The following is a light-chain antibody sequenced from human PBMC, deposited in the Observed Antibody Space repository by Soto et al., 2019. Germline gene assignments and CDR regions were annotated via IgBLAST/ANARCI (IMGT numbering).Light chain of an antibody. Sequence: DIQMTQSPSSLSASVGDRVTITCQASQDISNYLNWYQQKPGKAPKLLIYDASNLETGVPSRFSGSGSGTDFTLTISSLQPEDFATYYCQQANSFPPCFGQGTRLEIK. CDR1: QDISNY. CDR3: QQANSFPPC. V-gene: IGKV1-33*01. CDR2: DAS. J-gene: IGKJ5*01.